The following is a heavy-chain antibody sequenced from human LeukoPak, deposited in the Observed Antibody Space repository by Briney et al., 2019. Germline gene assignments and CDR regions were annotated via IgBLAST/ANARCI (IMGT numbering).Heavy chain of an antibody. CDR1: GGSISSYY. CDR3: ARDGGYSYGHDY. V-gene: IGHV4-59*01. Sequence: PSETLSLTYTVSGGSISSYYWSWIRQPPGKGLEWIGYIYYSGSTNYNPSLKSRVTISVDTSKNQFSLKLSSVTAADTAVYYCARDGGYSYGHDYWGQGTLVTVSS. CDR2: IYYSGST. J-gene: IGHJ4*02. D-gene: IGHD5-18*01.